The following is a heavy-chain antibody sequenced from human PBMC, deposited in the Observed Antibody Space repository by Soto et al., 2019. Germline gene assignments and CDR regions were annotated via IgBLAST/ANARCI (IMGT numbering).Heavy chain of an antibody. CDR2: ISYDGTHK. CDR1: GFTFSSYA. V-gene: IGHV3-30-3*01. D-gene: IGHD1-20*01. J-gene: IGHJ4*02. CDR3: ARDTSAVTGTTGDFDY. Sequence: QVQLVESGGGVVQPGRSLRLSCAASGFTFSSYAMHWVRQAPGKGLECVAVISYDGTHKNHPDSVKGRFTISRDNSKKTVYLQMSSLRAEDTAVYYCARDTSAVTGTTGDFDYWGQGTLVTVS.